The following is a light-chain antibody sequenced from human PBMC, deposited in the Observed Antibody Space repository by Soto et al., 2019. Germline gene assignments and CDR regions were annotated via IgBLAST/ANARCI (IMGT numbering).Light chain of an antibody. J-gene: IGKJ1*01. CDR3: QLYNRNTWS. Sequence: DIQMTQSPSTLSASVGGGVTITCRASQSVGTWVAWYQQKPGKAPKLLIYGASNLESGVPSRFSGSGSGTEFTLTITTLQPDDFATYFCQLYNRNTWSFGPGTKVDNK. CDR1: QSVGTW. CDR2: GAS. V-gene: IGKV1-5*01.